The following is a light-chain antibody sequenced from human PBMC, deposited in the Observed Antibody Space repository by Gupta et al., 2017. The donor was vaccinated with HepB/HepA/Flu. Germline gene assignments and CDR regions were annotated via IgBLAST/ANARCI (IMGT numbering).Light chain of an antibody. V-gene: IGKV3-11*01. CDR3: QQRSNWPPIT. CDR2: DAS. Sequence: EIVLTQSPATLSLSPGERATLSCRASQSVTSYLAWYQQKPGQAPRLLIYDASNRDTGIPARFSGSGFGKDLTLTISSREQEDFAVYYCQQRSNWPPITFGGGTKVEIE. J-gene: IGKJ4*01. CDR1: QSVTSY.